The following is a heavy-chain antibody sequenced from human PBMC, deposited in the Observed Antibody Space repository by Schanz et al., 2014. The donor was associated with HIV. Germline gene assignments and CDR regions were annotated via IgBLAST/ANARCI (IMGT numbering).Heavy chain of an antibody. CDR2: ISATGGST. D-gene: IGHD4-4*01. CDR1: GFTFKSYA. Sequence: EVQLLESGGGLAQPGGSLRLSCAASGFTFKSYAMSWVRQAPGKGLEWVSAISATGGSTYYADSVKGRFTISRDNSKKTVFLQMNNLRAEDTAVYYCARDRLHPGNGMDVWGQGTTVTVSS. J-gene: IGHJ6*02. V-gene: IGHV3-23*01. CDR3: ARDRLHPGNGMDV.